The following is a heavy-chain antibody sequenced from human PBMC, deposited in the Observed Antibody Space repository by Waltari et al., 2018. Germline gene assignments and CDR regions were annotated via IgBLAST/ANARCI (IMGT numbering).Heavy chain of an antibody. CDR3: AKSRGFEY. V-gene: IGHV3-7*01. CDR2: INYDGSQK. CDR1: GFTVSRYW. Sequence: DVQLVESGGGLVQPGGSLRLSCGASGFTVSRYWMSWVRQTPGKGLQWVANINYDGSQKYYVDSVKGRFTISRDNAKNSVYLQMNSLRVEDTAVYYCAKSRGFEYWGQGALITVSS. D-gene: IGHD2-2*01. J-gene: IGHJ4*02.